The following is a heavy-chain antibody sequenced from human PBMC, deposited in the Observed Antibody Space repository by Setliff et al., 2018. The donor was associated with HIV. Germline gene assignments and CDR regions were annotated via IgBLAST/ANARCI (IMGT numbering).Heavy chain of an antibody. D-gene: IGHD3-10*01. V-gene: IGHV1-18*01. CDR1: GYTFSNFG. Sequence: GASVKVSCKSSGYTFSNFGVSWVRQAPGQGLEWLGCINGYSGKTHFSPRLQGRLTMTTDTSTDTVYLELRSLASDDTAIYYCAREAPRYASGAFDMWGLGTMVTVSS. CDR3: AREAPRYASGAFDM. J-gene: IGHJ3*02. CDR2: INGYSGKT.